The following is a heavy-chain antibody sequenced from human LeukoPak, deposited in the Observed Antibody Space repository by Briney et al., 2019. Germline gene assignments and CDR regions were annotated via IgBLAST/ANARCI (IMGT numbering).Heavy chain of an antibody. Sequence: GGSLRLSCAASGFTFSSYAMSGVRQAPGKGLEWVSAISGSGGSTYYADSVKGRFTISRDNSKNTLYLQMNSLRAEDTAVYYCAKEVLLWFGELFRWFDPWGQGTLVTVSS. CDR3: AKEVLLWFGELFRWFDP. J-gene: IGHJ5*02. V-gene: IGHV3-23*01. CDR2: ISGSGGST. D-gene: IGHD3-10*01. CDR1: GFTFSSYA.